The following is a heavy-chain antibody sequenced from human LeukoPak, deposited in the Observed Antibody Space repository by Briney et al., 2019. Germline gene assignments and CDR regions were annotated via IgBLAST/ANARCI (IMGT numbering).Heavy chain of an antibody. CDR3: ARHKGVLLWFGELFDYYMDV. CDR2: INHSGST. D-gene: IGHD3-10*01. V-gene: IGHV4-34*01. CDR1: GGSFSGYY. Sequence: PSETLSLTCAVYGGSFSGYYWSWIRQPPGKGLEWIGEINHSGSTNYNPSLKSRVTISVDTSKDQFSLKLSSATAADTAVYYCARHKGVLLWFGELFDYYMDVWGKGTTVTISS. J-gene: IGHJ6*03.